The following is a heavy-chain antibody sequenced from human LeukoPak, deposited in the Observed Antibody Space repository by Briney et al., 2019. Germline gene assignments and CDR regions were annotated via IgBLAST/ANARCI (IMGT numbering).Heavy chain of an antibody. V-gene: IGHV4-59*12. CDR2: IYYSGST. CDR1: GGSISSYY. CDR3: ARLRGYGYPHYFDY. Sequence: SETLSLTCTVSGGSISSYYWSWIRQPPGKGLEWIGYIYYSGSTNYNPSLKSRVTISVDTSKNQFSLKLSSVTAADTAVYYCARLRGYGYPHYFDYWGQGTLVTVSS. D-gene: IGHD5-18*01. J-gene: IGHJ4*02.